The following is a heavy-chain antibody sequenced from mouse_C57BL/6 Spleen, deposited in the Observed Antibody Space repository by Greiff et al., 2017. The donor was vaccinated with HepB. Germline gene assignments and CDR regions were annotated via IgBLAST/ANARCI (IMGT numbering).Heavy chain of an antibody. J-gene: IGHJ4*01. V-gene: IGHV5-16*01. D-gene: IGHD1-1*02. CDR3: AMSRGNYAMDY. CDR2: INYDGSST. CDR1: GFTFSDYY. Sequence: EVKLVESEGGLVQPGSSMKLSCTASGFTFSDYYMAWVRQVPEKGLEWVANINYDGSSTYYLDSLKSRFIISRDNAKNILYLQMSSLKSEDTATYYCAMSRGNYAMDYWGQGTSVTVSS.